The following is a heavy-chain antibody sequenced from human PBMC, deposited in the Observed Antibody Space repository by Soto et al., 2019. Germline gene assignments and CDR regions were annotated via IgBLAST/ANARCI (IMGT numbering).Heavy chain of an antibody. CDR1: GFTFRSYV. V-gene: IGHV3-30*19. D-gene: IGHD3-16*01. J-gene: IGHJ1*01. Sequence: QVQLVESGGGVVQPGTSLRVSCVGSGFTFRSYVIHWVRQAPGKGLEWVALTAYDGSNKYYGDSVRGRFTISRDNSRNTVDLQMDSLRVEDTALYDCARWGTTGGLDVWGQGTLVSVSS. CDR3: ARWGTTGGLDV. CDR2: TAYDGSNK.